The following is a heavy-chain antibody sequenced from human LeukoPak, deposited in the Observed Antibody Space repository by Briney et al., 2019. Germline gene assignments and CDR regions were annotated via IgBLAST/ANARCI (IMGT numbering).Heavy chain of an antibody. D-gene: IGHD3-10*01. CDR2: INPNSGGT. V-gene: IGHV1-2*02. Sequence: GASVKVSCKASGYTFTGYYMHWVRQAPGQGLEWMGWINPNSGGTNYAQKFQGRVTMTRDTSISTAYMELSRLRSDDTAVYYCARDVSFGSGSYSDYWGQGTLVTVSS. J-gene: IGHJ4*02. CDR3: ARDVSFGSGSYSDY. CDR1: GYTFTGYY.